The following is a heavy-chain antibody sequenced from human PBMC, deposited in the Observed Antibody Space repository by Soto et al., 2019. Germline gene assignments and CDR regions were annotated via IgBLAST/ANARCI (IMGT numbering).Heavy chain of an antibody. V-gene: IGHV1-46*03. CDR2: INPSGDTT. J-gene: IGHJ4*02. Sequence: ASVKVSCKTSGYTFTSYYVHWVRQAPGQGLEWMGIINPSGDTTSYAQKFQGRVTMTRDTSTSTVYMELSTLRSEDTAVYYCASEEYGSSPPIYDYSGQGSLVTVSS. CDR3: ASEEYGSSPPIYDY. CDR1: GYTFTSYY. D-gene: IGHD6-6*01.